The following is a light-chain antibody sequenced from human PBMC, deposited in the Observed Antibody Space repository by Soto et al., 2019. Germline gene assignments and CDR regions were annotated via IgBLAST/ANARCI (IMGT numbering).Light chain of an antibody. Sequence: EVVMTQSPLSLPVTLGQPASISCRSSQSLAYIDGNTYLSWFQQRPGQSPRRLIYKVSNRESGVPDRFSGSVSGTDXXXKIXRVEAEDVGVYYCMQGTHWPPYTFGQGTKLEIK. CDR3: MQGTHWPPYT. CDR2: KVS. J-gene: IGKJ2*01. V-gene: IGKV2-30*01. CDR1: QSLAYIDGNTY.